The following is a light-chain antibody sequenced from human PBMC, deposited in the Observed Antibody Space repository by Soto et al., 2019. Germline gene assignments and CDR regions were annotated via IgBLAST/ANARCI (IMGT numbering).Light chain of an antibody. J-gene: IGKJ4*01. V-gene: IGKV3-15*01. CDR1: QNVGSH. Sequence: EIVMTQSPASLSVSPGERATLSCRASQNVGSHLVWSQQKPGQPPRLLIYGTSSRANGVPARFSGSGSGTEFTLTITSLQSEDFAVYYCQQYNDWPPLTFGGGTKVEIK. CDR3: QQYNDWPPLT. CDR2: GTS.